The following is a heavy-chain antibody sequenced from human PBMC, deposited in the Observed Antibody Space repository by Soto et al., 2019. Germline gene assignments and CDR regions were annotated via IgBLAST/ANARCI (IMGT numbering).Heavy chain of an antibody. CDR1: GGSIRDYY. D-gene: IGHD3-22*01. J-gene: IGHJ4*02. CDR2: IYYTGTT. Sequence: PSETLSLTCTVSGGSIRDYYWVWIRQSPGKGLDWIGYIYYTGTTKYNPSLKSRVTISVDSSKNQFSLKLDSVTAADTAVYYCARLGGYYQAFDSWGQGTLVTVSS. CDR3: ARLGGYYQAFDS. V-gene: IGHV4-59*08.